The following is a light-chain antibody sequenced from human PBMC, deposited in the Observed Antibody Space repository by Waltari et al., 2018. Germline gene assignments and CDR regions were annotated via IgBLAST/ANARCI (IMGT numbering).Light chain of an antibody. CDR3: QSWGSGIWV. CDR2: LNTDGSH. Sequence: QLVLTQSPYASASLGASVKLTCTLSSVHSNNAVAWHQQQPDKGPRYLMTLNTDGSHIRGDWNPDLFSGASSGTERFLILSSHQFDDEGDYCCQSWGSGIWVFGGGTRLAVL. CDR1: SVHSNNA. V-gene: IGLV4-69*01. J-gene: IGLJ3*02.